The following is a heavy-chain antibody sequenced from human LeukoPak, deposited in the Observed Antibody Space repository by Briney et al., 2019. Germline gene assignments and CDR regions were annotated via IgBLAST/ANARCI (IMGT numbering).Heavy chain of an antibody. J-gene: IGHJ3*02. Sequence: SGTLSLTCAVSGDSISSTYWWSWVRQPPGKGLEWIGEVYHSVTTNYNPSLQSRVTISVDRSKNQFSLKLTSATAADTAVYYCARDPFLEWIHAFDIWGQGTMVTVSS. CDR3: ARDPFLEWIHAFDI. V-gene: IGHV4-4*02. D-gene: IGHD3-3*02. CDR1: GDSISSTYW. CDR2: VYHSVTT.